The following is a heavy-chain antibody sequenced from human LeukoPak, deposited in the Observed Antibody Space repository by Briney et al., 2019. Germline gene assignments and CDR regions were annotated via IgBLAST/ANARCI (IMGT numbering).Heavy chain of an antibody. V-gene: IGHV1-46*01. D-gene: IGHD6-19*01. J-gene: IGHJ4*02. CDR1: GYSFTSYH. CDR2: INPSDGST. CDR3: ARDRGTSGWYQRGYYFDY. Sequence: ASVKVSCEASGYSFTSYHMHWVRQAPGQGLEWMGIINPSDGSTSYAQKFHGRVTLTRDTSTSTVYMELSSLRSEDTAVHYCARDRGTSGWYQRGYYFDYWGQGTLVTVSS.